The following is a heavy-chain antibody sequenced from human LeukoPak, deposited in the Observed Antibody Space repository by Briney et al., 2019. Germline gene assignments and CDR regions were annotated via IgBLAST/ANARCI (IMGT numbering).Heavy chain of an antibody. V-gene: IGHV1-2*02. D-gene: IGHD6-13*01. Sequence: ASVKVSCKASGYTLTGYYMHWVRQAPGQGLEWMGWINPNSGGTNYAQKFQGRVTMTRDTSISTAYMELSRLRSDDTAVYYCARTNQPLVIHVYYFDYWGQGTLVTVSS. CDR1: GYTLTGYY. J-gene: IGHJ4*02. CDR2: INPNSGGT. CDR3: ARTNQPLVIHVYYFDY.